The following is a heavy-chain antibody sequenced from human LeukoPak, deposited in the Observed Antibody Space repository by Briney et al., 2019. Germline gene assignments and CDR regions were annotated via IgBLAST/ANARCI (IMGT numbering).Heavy chain of an antibody. D-gene: IGHD5-18*01. Sequence: PSQTLSLTCTVSGGSISSGGYYWSWIRQPAGKGLEWIGRIYTSGSTNYNPSLKSRVTMSVDTSKNQFSLKLSSVTAADTAVYYCARDGKLWFPELVAYFDYWGQGTLVTVSS. J-gene: IGHJ4*02. CDR1: GGSISSGGYY. V-gene: IGHV4-61*02. CDR3: ARDGKLWFPELVAYFDY. CDR2: IYTSGST.